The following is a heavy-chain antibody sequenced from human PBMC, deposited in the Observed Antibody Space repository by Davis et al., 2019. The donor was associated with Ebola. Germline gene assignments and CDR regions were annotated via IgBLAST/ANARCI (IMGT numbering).Heavy chain of an antibody. J-gene: IGHJ4*02. Sequence: PGGSLRLSCAASGFTFSDYGMHWVRQAPGKGLEWVSYTSCCNGRTYYADSVKGRFTSSRDGATNSVHLQMDSLRADDTAVYYCTRDSAVVFFDYWSQGTLVTVSS. CDR3: TRDSAVVFFDY. V-gene: IGHV3-21*04. CDR2: TSCCNGRT. D-gene: IGHD5-18*01. CDR1: GFTFSDYG.